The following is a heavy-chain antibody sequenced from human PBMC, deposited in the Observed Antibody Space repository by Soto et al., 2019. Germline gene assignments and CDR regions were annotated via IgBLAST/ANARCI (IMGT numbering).Heavy chain of an antibody. V-gene: IGHV6-1*01. J-gene: IGHJ6*02. CDR2: TYYRSKWYN. CDR3: AREIAAAPVRPHYYYGMDV. Sequence: SQTLSLTCAISGDSVSSNSAAWNWIRQSPSRGLEWLGRTYYRSKWYNDYAVSVKSRITINPDTSKNQLSLQLNSVTPEDTAVYYCAREIAAAPVRPHYYYGMDVWGQGTTVTVSS. D-gene: IGHD6-13*01. CDR1: GDSVSSNSAA.